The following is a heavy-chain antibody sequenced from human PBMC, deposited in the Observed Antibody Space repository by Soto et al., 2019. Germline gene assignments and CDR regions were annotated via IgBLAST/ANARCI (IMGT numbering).Heavy chain of an antibody. D-gene: IGHD6-13*01. CDR3: ARSIAAAATYNWFDR. CDR2: TYYRSKWYN. CDR1: GDSVSSNSAA. V-gene: IGHV6-1*01. Sequence: SQTLSLTCATSGDSVSSNSAAWNWIRQSPSRGLEWLGRTYYRSKWYNDYAVSVKSRITINPDTSRSQFSLQLNSVTPEDTAVYYCARSIAAAATYNWFDRWGQGTLVTVSS. J-gene: IGHJ5*02.